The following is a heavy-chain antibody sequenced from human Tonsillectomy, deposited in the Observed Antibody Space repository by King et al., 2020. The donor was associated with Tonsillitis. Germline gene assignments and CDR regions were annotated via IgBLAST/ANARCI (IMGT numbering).Heavy chain of an antibody. CDR1: GFSFRDYA. CDR2: ISGSGGGT. J-gene: IGHJ4*02. CDR3: GKVAAYTTMVHFDY. D-gene: IGHD5-18*01. Sequence: VQLVESGGGLVQPGGSLRLSCAASGFSFRDYAMSWVRQAPGKGLEWVSGISGSGGGTYYADSVKGRFTISRDNSKNTLFLQMNSLRAEDTAVYYCGKVAAYTTMVHFDYWGQGTLVSVSS. V-gene: IGHV3-23*04.